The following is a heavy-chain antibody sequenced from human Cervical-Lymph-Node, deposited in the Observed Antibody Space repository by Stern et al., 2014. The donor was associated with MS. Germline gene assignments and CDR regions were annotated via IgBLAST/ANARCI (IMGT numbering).Heavy chain of an antibody. D-gene: IGHD3-3*02. V-gene: IGHV4-31*03. CDR3: ARNPALWYFDL. Sequence: VQLVESGPGLVKPLQTLSLTCTVSGGSVSSGGYFWNWIPQHPGQGLVWIGHVYYSGSIAYNPSLKSRVTMSVETSKNQFSLRLRSVTAADTAVYYCARNPALWYFDLWGRGTLAAVSS. CDR2: VYYSGSI. CDR1: GGSVSSGGYF. J-gene: IGHJ2*01.